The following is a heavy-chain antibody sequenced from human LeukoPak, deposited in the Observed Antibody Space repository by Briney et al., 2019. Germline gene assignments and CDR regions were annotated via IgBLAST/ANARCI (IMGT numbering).Heavy chain of an antibody. D-gene: IGHD3-10*01. Sequence: SETLSLTCTVPGDSISSYYWTWIRQSPGKGLEWIGYIYYSGNTIYNPSLKSRVTISADTSKNQFSLRLTSVTAADTAVYYCAGNYYGSGSYYSEDRYWGQGTLVTVSS. CDR2: IYYSGNT. V-gene: IGHV4-59*08. CDR3: AGNYYGSGSYYSEDRY. CDR1: GDSISSYY. J-gene: IGHJ4*02.